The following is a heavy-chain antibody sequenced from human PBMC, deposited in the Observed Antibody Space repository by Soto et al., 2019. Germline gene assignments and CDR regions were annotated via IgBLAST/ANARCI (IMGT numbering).Heavy chain of an antibody. CDR3: ARVRCFNGLCHTADYGMDV. CDR1: GDVFRSYG. J-gene: IGHJ6*02. Sequence: QVQLVQSGAEVKKPGSSVKVSCKASGDVFRSYGINWVRRAPGQGLEWMGGINPISGTTNYAQKFQGRVAITADESTDTVYMELSRLRSEDTAVYFCARVRCFNGLCHTADYGMDVWGQGTTVTVSS. CDR2: INPISGTT. D-gene: IGHD2-8*01. V-gene: IGHV1-69*01.